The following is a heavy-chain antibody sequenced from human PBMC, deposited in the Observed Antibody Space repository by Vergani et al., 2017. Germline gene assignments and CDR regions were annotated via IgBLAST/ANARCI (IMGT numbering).Heavy chain of an antibody. Sequence: QVQLVQSGAEVKKPGSSVKVSCKASGGTFSSYAISWVRQAPGQGFEWMGGIIPIFGTANYAQKFQGRVTITADESTSTAYMELSSLRSEDTAVYYCARAALTLYCSSTSCRPDYYYYYMDVWGKGTTVTVSS. V-gene: IGHV1-69*01. CDR1: GGTFSSYA. J-gene: IGHJ6*03. D-gene: IGHD2-2*01. CDR2: IIPIFGTA. CDR3: ARAALTLYCSSTSCRPDYYYYYMDV.